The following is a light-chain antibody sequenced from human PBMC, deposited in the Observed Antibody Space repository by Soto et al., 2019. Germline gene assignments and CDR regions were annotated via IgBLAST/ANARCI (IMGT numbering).Light chain of an antibody. CDR3: QQYGSSPRT. CDR2: GAS. J-gene: IGKJ1*01. V-gene: IGKV3-20*01. CDR1: QSVSSSH. Sequence: EIVLTQSPGTLSLSPGERATLSCRASQSVSSSHLAWSQQKPGQAPRLLLSGASSRATGIPDRFTGSGSGTDFTLTISRLEPEEFAVYYCQQYGSSPRTFGQGTKVVIK.